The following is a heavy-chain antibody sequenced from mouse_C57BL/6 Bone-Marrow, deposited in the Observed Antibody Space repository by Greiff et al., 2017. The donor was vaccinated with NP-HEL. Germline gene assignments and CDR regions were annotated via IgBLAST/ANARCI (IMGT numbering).Heavy chain of an antibody. Sequence: QVQLQQPGAELVKPGASVKLSCKASGYTFTSYWMHWVKQRPGQGLEWIGMIHPNSGSTNYNEKFKSKATLTVDKSSSTAYMQLSSLTSEDSAVYYCAGLYYYGSSPYYYAMDYWGQGTSVTVSS. CDR3: AGLYYYGSSPYYYAMDY. J-gene: IGHJ4*01. CDR1: GYTFTSYW. CDR2: IHPNSGST. D-gene: IGHD1-1*01. V-gene: IGHV1-64*01.